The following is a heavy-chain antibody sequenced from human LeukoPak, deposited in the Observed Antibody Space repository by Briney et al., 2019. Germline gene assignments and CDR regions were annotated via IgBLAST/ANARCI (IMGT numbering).Heavy chain of an antibody. J-gene: IGHJ4*02. CDR2: MNPNSGNR. D-gene: IGHD1-14*01. Sequence: AAGKVCFKGSGYTFTIYDINWVRQAQGQGKEGMGWMNPNSGNRGYSQQFQGRVTMTRNTSISTAYMELTSLRSEDTAVYYCARANGKLDRRNRPYYFAYWGQGTLVTVSS. V-gene: IGHV1-8*01. CDR1: GYTFTIYD. CDR3: ARANGKLDRRNRPYYFAY.